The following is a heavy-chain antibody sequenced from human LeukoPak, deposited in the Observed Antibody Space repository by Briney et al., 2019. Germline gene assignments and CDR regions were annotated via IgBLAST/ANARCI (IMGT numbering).Heavy chain of an antibody. Sequence: GASVKVSCKASGYTFTSYDINWVRQATGQGLEWMGWMNPNSGNTGYAQKLQGRVTITRNTSISTAYMELSSLRSEDTAVYYCARARHSNWNYDNEFGGFDPWGQGTLVTVSS. D-gene: IGHD1-7*01. J-gene: IGHJ5*02. CDR1: GYTFTSYD. CDR2: MNPNSGNT. V-gene: IGHV1-8*03. CDR3: ARARHSNWNYDNEFGGFDP.